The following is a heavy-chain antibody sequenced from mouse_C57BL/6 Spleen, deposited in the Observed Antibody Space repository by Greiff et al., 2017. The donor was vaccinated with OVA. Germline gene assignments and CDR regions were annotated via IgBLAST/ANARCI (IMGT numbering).Heavy chain of an antibody. J-gene: IGHJ2*01. Sequence: QVQLQQPGAELVRPGSSVKLSCKASGYTFTSYWMDWVKQRPGQGLEWIGNIYPSDSETHYNQKFKDKATLTVDKSSSTAYMQLSSLTSEDSAVYYCARSSYYSNYGGDYWGQGTTLTVSS. CDR2: IYPSDSET. CDR1: GYTFTSYW. D-gene: IGHD2-5*01. V-gene: IGHV1-61*01. CDR3: ARSSYYSNYGGDY.